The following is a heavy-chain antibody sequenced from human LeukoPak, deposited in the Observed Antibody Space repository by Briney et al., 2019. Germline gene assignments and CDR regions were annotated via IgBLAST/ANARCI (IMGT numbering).Heavy chain of an antibody. CDR3: AKDLNRIAAAGPFDY. J-gene: IGHJ4*02. Sequence: PGRSLRLSCAASGFTFSSYGMHWVRQAPGKGLEWVAVISYDGSNKYYADSVKGRFTISRDNSKNTLYLQMNSLRAEDTAVYYCAKDLNRIAAAGPFDYWGQGTLVTVSS. CDR2: ISYDGSNK. V-gene: IGHV3-30*18. CDR1: GFTFSSYG. D-gene: IGHD6-13*01.